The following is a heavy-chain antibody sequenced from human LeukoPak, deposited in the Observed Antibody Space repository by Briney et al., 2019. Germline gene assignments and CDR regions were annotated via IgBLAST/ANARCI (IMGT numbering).Heavy chain of an antibody. D-gene: IGHD7-27*01. CDR2: IGSSGSPT. Sequence: GGSLRLSCAASGFAFSSYNMNWVRQAPGKGLEWISYIGSSGSPTHYADSVGGRFTISRDNAKNSLYLQMNSLRAEDTAVYYCARVSWGLDDYWGQGTLVTVSS. J-gene: IGHJ4*02. V-gene: IGHV3-48*01. CDR1: GFAFSSYN. CDR3: ARVSWGLDDY.